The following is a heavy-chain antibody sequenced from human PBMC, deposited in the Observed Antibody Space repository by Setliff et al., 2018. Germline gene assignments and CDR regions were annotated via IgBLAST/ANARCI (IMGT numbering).Heavy chain of an antibody. J-gene: IGHJ5*02. V-gene: IGHV4-38-2*02. CDR1: GYSISSDYY. CDR2: INHSGTT. CDR3: ARDYQGGWFDP. Sequence: SETLSLTCDVSGYSISSDYYWGWVRQSPGKGLDWIGEINHSGTTNYDPSLEGRISISVDTSKRHFSLKLTSVTAADTAVYYCARDYQGGWFDPWGPGTLVTVSS. D-gene: IGHD3-16*01.